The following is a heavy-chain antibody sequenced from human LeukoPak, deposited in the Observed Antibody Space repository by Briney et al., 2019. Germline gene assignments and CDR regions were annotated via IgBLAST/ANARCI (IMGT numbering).Heavy chain of an antibody. CDR1: GFTFSGYA. V-gene: IGHV3-30-3*01. Sequence: GRSLRLSCAASGFTFSGYAMHCVRQAPGKGLEWVSVISYDGSNKYCADSVKGRFTISRDNSKNTLYLQMSSLRAEDTAVYYCARAWMATIIDYWGQGTLVTVSS. CDR3: ARAWMATIIDY. CDR2: ISYDGSNK. J-gene: IGHJ4*02. D-gene: IGHD5-24*01.